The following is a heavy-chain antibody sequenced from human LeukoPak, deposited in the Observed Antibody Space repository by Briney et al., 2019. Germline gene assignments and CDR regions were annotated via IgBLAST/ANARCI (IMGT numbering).Heavy chain of an antibody. CDR2: INPNSGGT. J-gene: IGHJ4*02. CDR3: ARDLYGSGSLDY. Sequence: ASVKVSCKASGYTSTGYYMHWVRQAPGQGLEWMGWINPNSGGTNYAQKFQGRVTMTRDTSISTAYMELSRLRSDDTAVYYCARDLYGSGSLDYWGQGTLVTVSS. CDR1: GYTSTGYY. V-gene: IGHV1-2*02. D-gene: IGHD3-10*01.